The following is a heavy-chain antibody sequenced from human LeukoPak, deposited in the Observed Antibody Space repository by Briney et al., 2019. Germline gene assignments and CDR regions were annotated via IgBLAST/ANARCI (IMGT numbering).Heavy chain of an antibody. V-gene: IGHV3-23*01. D-gene: IGHD5-12*01. CDR2: ISGSGGST. Sequence: GGSLRLSCAASGFTFSSYAMSWVRQAPGKGLEWVSAISGSGGSTYYADSVKGRFTISRDNSKNTLYLQMNGLRAEDTAVYYCAKGVSDSGYPNWFDPWGQGTLVTVSS. J-gene: IGHJ5*02. CDR1: GFTFSSYA. CDR3: AKGVSDSGYPNWFDP.